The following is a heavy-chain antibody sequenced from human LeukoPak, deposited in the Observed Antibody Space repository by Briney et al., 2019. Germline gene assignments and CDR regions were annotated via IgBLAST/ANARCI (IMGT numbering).Heavy chain of an antibody. J-gene: IGHJ4*02. V-gene: IGHV1-24*01. D-gene: IGHD3-22*01. CDR1: GSTFTKIS. CDR2: VGHEDGRT. Sequence: ASVRVSCKVSGSTFTKISIDWMRQSPGKGLEWMGSVGHEDGRTIHAQKFQGRFNMTVDTATDTAYMEMSSLMSKDTAIYYCATGAIVFDFWGQGTLVTVSS. CDR3: ATGAIVFDF.